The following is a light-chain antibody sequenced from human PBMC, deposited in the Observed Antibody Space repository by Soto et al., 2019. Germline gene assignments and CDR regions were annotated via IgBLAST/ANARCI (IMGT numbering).Light chain of an antibody. CDR1: SSNIENNY. CDR2: EDN. CDR3: VTWDGNLSAGV. Sequence: QSVLTQPPSVSAAPGQTVTISCSGGSSNIENNYVSWYQHFPGTAPKLLIYEDNNRPSGIPDRFSASKSGTSATLGITGLQAGEVADYYCVTWDGNLSAGVFGGGTKLTVL. V-gene: IGLV1-51*02. J-gene: IGLJ2*01.